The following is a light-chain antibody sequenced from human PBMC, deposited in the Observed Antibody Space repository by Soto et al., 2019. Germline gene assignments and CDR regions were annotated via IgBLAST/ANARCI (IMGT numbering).Light chain of an antibody. V-gene: IGLV2-14*03. CDR3: TSWTASPTMI. J-gene: IGLJ2*01. Sequence: QSALTQPASVSGSPGQSITISCTGTSSDIGAYNFVSWYQQHTGKAPKLMLYDVNIRPSGVSNRFSGSKSGNTASLTSSGLQAEDEADYYCTSWTASPTMIFGGGTKLTVL. CDR1: SSDIGAYNF. CDR2: DVN.